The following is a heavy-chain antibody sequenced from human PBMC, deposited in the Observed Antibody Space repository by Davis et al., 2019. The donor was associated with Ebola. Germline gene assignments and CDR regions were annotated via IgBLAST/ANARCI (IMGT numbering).Heavy chain of an antibody. CDR2: FDPEDGET. CDR3: ARVNPLADYFDY. CDR1: GYTLTELS. Sequence: AASVKVSCKVSGYTLTELSMHWVRQAPGKGLEWMGGFDPEDGETIYAQKLQGRVTMTTDTSTSTAYMELRSLRSDDTAVYYCARVNPLADYFDYWGQGTLVTVSS. V-gene: IGHV1-24*01. J-gene: IGHJ4*02. D-gene: IGHD6-13*01.